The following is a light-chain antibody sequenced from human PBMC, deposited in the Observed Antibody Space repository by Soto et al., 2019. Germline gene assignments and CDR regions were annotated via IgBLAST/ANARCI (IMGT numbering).Light chain of an antibody. V-gene: IGLV2-14*01. CDR1: SSDVGGYNY. CDR2: EVT. CDR3: SLYTSSSTYVV. J-gene: IGLJ2*01. Sequence: QSALTQPASVSGSPGQSITISCTGTSSDVGGYNYVSWYQQHPGEVPKLLIYEVTTRPSGVSNRFSGSKSGNTASLTISGLQAEDEAEYYCSLYTSSSTYVVFGGGTKLTVL.